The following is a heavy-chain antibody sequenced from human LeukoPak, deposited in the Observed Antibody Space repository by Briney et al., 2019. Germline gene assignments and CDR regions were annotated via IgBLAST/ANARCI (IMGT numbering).Heavy chain of an antibody. Sequence: PGGSLRLSCAASGFTFSSYSMNWVRQAPGKGLEWVSSISSSSSYIYYADSVKGRFAISRDNSKNTLYLQMNSLRAEDTAVYYCAKAPDIISWGIDYWGQGTLVTVSS. CDR1: GFTFSSYS. CDR2: ISSSSSYI. CDR3: AKAPDIISWGIDY. V-gene: IGHV3-21*01. D-gene: IGHD3-10*01. J-gene: IGHJ4*02.